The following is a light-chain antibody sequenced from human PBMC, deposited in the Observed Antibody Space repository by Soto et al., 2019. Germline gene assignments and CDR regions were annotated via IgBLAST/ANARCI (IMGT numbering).Light chain of an antibody. CDR3: QQGNSFPLT. CDR2: TAS. CDR1: QDISTW. Sequence: DIQMTQSPSSVSASVGDGVTITCRASQDISTWLAWFQQKPGEAPRLLIYTASSLHSGVPSRFSGSGSGTDFTLTISSLQPEDFATYYCQQGNSFPLTFGGGTKVEIK. V-gene: IGKV1-12*01. J-gene: IGKJ4*01.